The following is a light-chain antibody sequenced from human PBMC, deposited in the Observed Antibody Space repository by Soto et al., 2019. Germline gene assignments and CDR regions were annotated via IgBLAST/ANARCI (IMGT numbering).Light chain of an antibody. CDR1: ISNIGSNT. J-gene: IGLJ2*01. Sequence: QSVLTQPPSASGAPGQSVSISCSGSISNIGSNTGNWYQQLPGTAPRLLIYNDDRRPSGVPDRFSGSKSGASASLAISGLQPEYEADYHCAVWDDSLGGFVAFGGGTQLTVL. V-gene: IGLV1-44*01. CDR2: NDD. CDR3: AVWDDSLGGFVA.